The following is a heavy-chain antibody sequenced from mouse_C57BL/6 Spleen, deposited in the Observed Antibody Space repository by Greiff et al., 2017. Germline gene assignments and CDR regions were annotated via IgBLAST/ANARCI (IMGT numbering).Heavy chain of an antibody. Sequence: VQLVESGAELVKPGASVKISCKASGYAFSSYWLNWVQQRPGNGLEWIGQIYPGDGDTKYNGTFKGKAPLSAYKSSSTAYMQLSSLTSEDSAVYFWTRYYGSEGAMDYGGQGTSVTVSS. D-gene: IGHD1-1*01. CDR2: IYPGDGDT. CDR3: TRYYGSEGAMDY. V-gene: IGHV1-80*01. J-gene: IGHJ4*01. CDR1: GYAFSSYW.